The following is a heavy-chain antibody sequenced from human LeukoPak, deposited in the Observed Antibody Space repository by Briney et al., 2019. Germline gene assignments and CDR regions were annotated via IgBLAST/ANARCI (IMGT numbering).Heavy chain of an antibody. Sequence: GGSLRLSCAASGFTFSSYAMSWVRQAPGKGLEWVSVISGSGGNTYYADSVKGRFTISRDNAKNSLYLQMNSLRAEDTAVYYCARGVLPWYYWGQGTLVTVSS. J-gene: IGHJ4*02. CDR3: ARGVLPWYY. CDR1: GFTFSSYA. D-gene: IGHD2-8*02. CDR2: ISGSGGNT. V-gene: IGHV3-23*01.